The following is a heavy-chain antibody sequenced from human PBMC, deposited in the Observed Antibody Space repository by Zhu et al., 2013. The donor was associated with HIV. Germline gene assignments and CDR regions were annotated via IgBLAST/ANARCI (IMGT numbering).Heavy chain of an antibody. Sequence: QVQVVQSGAEVKKPGASVKVSCKASGYTFTKYWLHWVRQAPGQGLGWMGMINPSGGTTNYAQKFQGRVTLTRDTSTSTVYMELSSLRSDDTAIYFCARYPDGSGRDYWGQGPWSPSPQ. CDR1: GYTFTKYW. J-gene: IGHJ4*02. CDR3: ARYPDGSGRDY. D-gene: IGHD3-10*01. V-gene: IGHV1-46*01. CDR2: INPSGGTT.